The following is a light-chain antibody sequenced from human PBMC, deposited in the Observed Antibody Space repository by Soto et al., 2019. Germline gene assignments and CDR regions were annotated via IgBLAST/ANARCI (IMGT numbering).Light chain of an antibody. CDR3: RGWVRMSVHVV. Sequence: SYELTQPPSVSVAPGKTARITCGGNNIGSKSVHWYQQKPGQAPVLVIYYDSDRPSGIPERFSGSNSGNTAPLTIRRVEAGDEFDYCWRGWVRMSVHVVFGVGTERFVL. J-gene: IGLJ3*02. CDR1: NIGSKS. V-gene: IGLV3-21*01. CDR2: YDS.